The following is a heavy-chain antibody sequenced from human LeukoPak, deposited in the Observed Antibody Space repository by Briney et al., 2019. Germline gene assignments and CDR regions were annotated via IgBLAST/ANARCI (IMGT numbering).Heavy chain of an antibody. CDR3: ARENGDYAYDY. CDR2: IYHTGNT. D-gene: IGHD4-17*01. V-gene: IGHV4-61*08. Sequence: SQTLSLTCTVSGGSISSGGYYWSWIRQPPGKGLEWIGYIYHTGNTNYNPSLKSRLTLSVDTSKNQFSLRLRSVTTADTAVYFCARENGDYAYDYWGQGTPVTVSS. J-gene: IGHJ4*02. CDR1: GGSISSGGYY.